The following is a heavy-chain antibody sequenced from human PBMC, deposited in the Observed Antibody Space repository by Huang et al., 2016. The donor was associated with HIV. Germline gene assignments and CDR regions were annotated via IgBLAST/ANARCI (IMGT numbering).Heavy chain of an antibody. V-gene: IGHV4-4*07. D-gene: IGHD2-15*01. CDR3: ARVATYTTSSYSRFFNY. CDR2: IYAIGKT. J-gene: IGHJ4*02. Sequence: QVQLQESGPGLVKPSETLSLTCNVSGGSIRDFYWGWVRQPAGGGLEWIGRIYAIGKTNYNPSLSSRVTLTVDMSKNQFSLSLTSGTAADTAVYYCARVATYTTSSYSRFFNYWGQGRLVTVSS. CDR1: GGSIRDFY.